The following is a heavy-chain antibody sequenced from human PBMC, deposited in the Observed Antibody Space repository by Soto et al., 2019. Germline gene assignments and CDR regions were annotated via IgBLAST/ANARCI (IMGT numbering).Heavy chain of an antibody. Sequence: AQSLKISCTASGYSFTSYWIGGVRQMPRKAPDWMGIIYPGDSAPRYSPSFQAKATISADKSISTADQQWSSLKASEPAKYYCARRVVGGLFDYWDQETMVTVSS. CDR3: ARRVVGGLFDY. J-gene: IGHJ4*02. CDR1: GYSFTSYW. V-gene: IGHV5-51*01. CDR2: IYPGDSAP. D-gene: IGHD6-6*01.